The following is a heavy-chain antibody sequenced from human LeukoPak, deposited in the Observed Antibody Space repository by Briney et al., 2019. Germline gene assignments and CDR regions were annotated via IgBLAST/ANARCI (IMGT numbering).Heavy chain of an antibody. CDR1: GGSISSGGYY. Sequence: KASETLSLTCTVSGGSISSGGYYWSWIRQHPGKGLEWTGYIYYSGSTYYNPSLKSRVTISVDTSKNQFSLKLSSVTAADTAVYYCASSYGSGSYYNAPFDYWGQGTLVTVSS. CDR2: IYYSGST. J-gene: IGHJ4*02. CDR3: ASSYGSGSYYNAPFDY. V-gene: IGHV4-31*03. D-gene: IGHD3-10*01.